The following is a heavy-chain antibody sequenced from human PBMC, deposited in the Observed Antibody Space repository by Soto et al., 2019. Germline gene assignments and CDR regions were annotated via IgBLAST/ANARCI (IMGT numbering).Heavy chain of an antibody. CDR3: ARVARGAWGVFDP. J-gene: IGHJ5*02. Sequence: VQLVESGGGLVQPGGSLRLSCAASGFSFSTYWMHWVRQAPGKGLVWVSRINYDGSTTNYADAVKGRFTISRDNAKNTLYLQMNSLTAEDTAVYYCARVARGAWGVFDPWGQGTLVTVSS. D-gene: IGHD3-16*01. V-gene: IGHV3-74*01. CDR1: GFSFSTYW. CDR2: INYDGSTT.